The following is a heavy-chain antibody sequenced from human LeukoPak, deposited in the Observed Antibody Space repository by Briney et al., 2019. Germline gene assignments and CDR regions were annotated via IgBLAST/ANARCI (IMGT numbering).Heavy chain of an antibody. J-gene: IGHJ4*02. Sequence: GGSLRLSCAASGFTFSNAWMNWVRQAPGKGLEWVGRIKSKTDGGTTDYAAPVKGRFTISRDDSKNTLYLQMNSLKTEDTAVYYCTTDPITIFGVVTDYWGQGTLVTVSS. D-gene: IGHD3-3*01. V-gene: IGHV3-15*07. CDR3: TTDPITIFGVVTDY. CDR1: GFTFSNAW. CDR2: IKSKTDGGTT.